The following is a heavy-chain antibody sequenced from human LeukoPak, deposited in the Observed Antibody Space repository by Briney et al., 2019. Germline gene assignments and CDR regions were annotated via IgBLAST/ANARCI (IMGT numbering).Heavy chain of an antibody. CDR3: AKDFYDSSGSRYDY. CDR2: ISGSGDNT. Sequence: PGGSLRLSCAASGFTFSSYAMSWVRQVPGKGLEWVSVISGSGDNTYYADSVKGRFTISRDNSKNMLYLQMNSLRAEDTAVYYCAKDFYDSSGSRYDYWGQGTLVTVSS. CDR1: GFTFSSYA. D-gene: IGHD3-22*01. J-gene: IGHJ4*02. V-gene: IGHV3-23*01.